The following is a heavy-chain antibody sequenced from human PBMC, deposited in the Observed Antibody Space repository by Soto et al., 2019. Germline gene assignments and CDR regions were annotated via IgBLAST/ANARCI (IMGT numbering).Heavy chain of an antibody. CDR3: ARLYGDYAAFDI. Sequence: SETLSPTCGGYGGAFSGYYLSWIPQPPGKGLEWIGEINHSGSTNYNPSLKRRVTISVDTSKNQFSLKLSSVTAADTAVYYCARLYGDYAAFDIWGQGTMVTVSS. V-gene: IGHV4-34*01. J-gene: IGHJ3*02. CDR2: INHSGST. D-gene: IGHD4-17*01. CDR1: GGAFSGYY.